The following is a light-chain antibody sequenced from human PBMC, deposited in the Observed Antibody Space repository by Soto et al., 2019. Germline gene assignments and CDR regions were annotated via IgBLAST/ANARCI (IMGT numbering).Light chain of an antibody. J-gene: IGKJ1*01. CDR1: QSISSW. Sequence: DVKITQSPSTLSASVGDRVTITCRASQSISSWLAWYQQKPGKAPKLLIYDASSLESGVPSRFSGSGSGTEFIFTISSLQPEDVATYYCLQHYSFPRTFGQGTKVDIK. V-gene: IGKV1-5*01. CDR3: LQHYSFPRT. CDR2: DAS.